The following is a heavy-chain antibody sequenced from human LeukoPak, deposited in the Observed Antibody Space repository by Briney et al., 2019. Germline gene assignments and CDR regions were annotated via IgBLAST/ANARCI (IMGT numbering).Heavy chain of an antibody. D-gene: IGHD4-17*01. CDR1: GFTVSSHY. CDR3: ARGAVRRGYYYYGMDV. J-gene: IGHJ6*02. CDR2: IYSGGST. V-gene: IGHV3-66*01. Sequence: GGSLRLSCAVSGFTVSSHYMGWVRQAPGKGLEWVSVIYSGGSTYYADSVKGRFTISRDNSKNTLYLQMNSLRAEDTAVNYCARGAVRRGYYYYGMDVWGQGTTVTVSS.